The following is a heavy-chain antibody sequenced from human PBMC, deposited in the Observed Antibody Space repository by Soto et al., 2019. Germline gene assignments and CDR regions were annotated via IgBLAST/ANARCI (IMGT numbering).Heavy chain of an antibody. CDR2: IKQDGTEK. J-gene: IGHJ3*02. V-gene: IGHV3-7*01. CDR1: GFTFSRYW. CDR3: ARGDTPMITGMDSFDI. Sequence: PEGSLRLSCAASGFTFSRYWMNWVRQAPGKGLEWVANIKQDGTEKNYVDSVKGRFTISRDNARNSLYLQMDSLRAEDTAVYFCARGDTPMITGMDSFDIWGQGTMVTVSS. D-gene: IGHD5-18*01.